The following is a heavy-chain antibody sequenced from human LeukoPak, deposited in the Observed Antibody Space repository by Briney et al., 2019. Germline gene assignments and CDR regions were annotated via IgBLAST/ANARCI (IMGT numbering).Heavy chain of an antibody. Sequence: GGSLRLSCAASGFTFSSYAMHWVRQAPGKGLEWVAVISYDGGNKYYADSVKGRFTISRDNSKNTLYLQMNSLRAEDTAVYYCARAQRLGELSLVSFDYWGQGTLVTVSS. CDR1: GFTFSSYA. CDR2: ISYDGGNK. V-gene: IGHV3-30-3*01. D-gene: IGHD3-16*02. CDR3: ARAQRLGELSLVSFDY. J-gene: IGHJ4*02.